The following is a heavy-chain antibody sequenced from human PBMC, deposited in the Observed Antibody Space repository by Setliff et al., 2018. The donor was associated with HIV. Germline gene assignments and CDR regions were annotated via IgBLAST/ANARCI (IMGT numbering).Heavy chain of an antibody. D-gene: IGHD3-22*01. CDR1: GGSMSNYY. J-gene: IGHJ3*01. CDR2: IQYSDSS. V-gene: IGHV4-59*01. Sequence: SETLSLTCTVSGGSMSNYYWSWIRKPPGKRLEWIASIQYSDSSHYNPSLQSRVTMSVDTSTKQFSLYLSSVNETDTAVYYCARSGYTSGFYWVSGAFGVWGQGKLVTVS. CDR3: ARSGYTSGFYWVSGAFGV.